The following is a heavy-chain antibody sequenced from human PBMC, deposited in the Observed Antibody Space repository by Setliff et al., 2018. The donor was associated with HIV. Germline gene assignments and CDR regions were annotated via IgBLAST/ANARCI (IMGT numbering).Heavy chain of an antibody. J-gene: IGHJ5*02. V-gene: IGHV3-48*01. Sequence: LRLSCAASGFTFSSYSMSWVRQAPGKGLEWVSYITSSSDTIYYADSVKGRFTISRDNARNSLYLQMNSLRAEDTAVYYCARVSSGWSWFDPWGQGTLVTVSS. CDR1: GFTFSSYS. CDR2: ITSSSDTI. D-gene: IGHD6-19*01. CDR3: ARVSSGWSWFDP.